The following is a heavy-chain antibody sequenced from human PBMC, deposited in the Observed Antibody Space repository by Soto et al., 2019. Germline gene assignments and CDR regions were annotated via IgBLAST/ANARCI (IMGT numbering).Heavy chain of an antibody. CDR3: ARSRFRRTWFDP. CDR1: GYTFSDHY. V-gene: IGHV1-8*01. Sequence: ASVKLSCKASGYTFSDHYINWVRQAAGQEHEWMGWVNPYSGNTGSAQKFQGRVTMTIDTSITTAYMELSSLKFEDTAVYYCARSRFRRTWFDPWG. CDR2: VNPYSGNT. D-gene: IGHD3-16*01. J-gene: IGHJ5*02.